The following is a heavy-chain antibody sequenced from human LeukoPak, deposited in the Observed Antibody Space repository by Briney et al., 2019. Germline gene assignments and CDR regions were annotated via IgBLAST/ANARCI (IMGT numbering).Heavy chain of an antibody. Sequence: PSETLSLTCTVSGGSMSSYYWTWIRQSPGKGLEWNGLEWIGYVSYSGSTNYNPSLKSRVTISIDTSKNRFSLKLISVTDADTAIYYCAREGINTGKFDPWGQGTLVTVSS. CDR2: VSYSGST. V-gene: IGHV4-59*01. CDR3: AREGINTGKFDP. J-gene: IGHJ5*02. CDR1: GGSMSSYY. D-gene: IGHD4-17*01.